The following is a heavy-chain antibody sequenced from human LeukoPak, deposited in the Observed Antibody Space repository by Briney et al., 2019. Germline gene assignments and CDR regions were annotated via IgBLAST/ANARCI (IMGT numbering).Heavy chain of an antibody. V-gene: IGHV3-74*01. Sequence: GGSLRLSCAASEFTFSNYWMHWVRQAPGKGLVWVSHIKSDGSGTSYADSVKGRFTISRDNAKNTLYLQMNSLRAEDTAVYYCAKRGCSSTSCYVSVHLGRNYFDYWGQGTLVTVSS. CDR2: IKSDGSGT. CDR3: AKRGCSSTSCYVSVHLGRNYFDY. CDR1: EFTFSNYW. J-gene: IGHJ4*02. D-gene: IGHD2-2*01.